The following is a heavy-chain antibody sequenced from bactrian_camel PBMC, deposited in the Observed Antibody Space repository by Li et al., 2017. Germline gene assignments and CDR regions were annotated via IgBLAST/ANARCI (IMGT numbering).Heavy chain of an antibody. CDR2: VYTGGELT. D-gene: IGHD1*01. V-gene: IGHV3S54*01. CDR1: GKARSNDYC. Sequence: HVQLVESGGGSVETGGFLRLSCVGSGKARSNDYCMAWFRQAPGKEREGIALVYTGGELTNYADSVRGRFTISVDSANKTMDLQMSSLIPEDTAVYICAADPGPRYAMRWFDPLRYSDWGQGTQVTVS. J-gene: IGHJ4*01. CDR3: AADPGPRYAMRWFDPLRYSD.